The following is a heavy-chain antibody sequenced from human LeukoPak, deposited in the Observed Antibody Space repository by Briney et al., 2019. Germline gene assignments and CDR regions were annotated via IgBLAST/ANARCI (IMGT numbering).Heavy chain of an antibody. Sequence: SETLSLTCAAYGGSFSGYYWSWIRQPPGKGLEWIGEINHSGSTNYNPSLKSRVTISVDTSKNQFSLKLSSVTAADTAVYYCARGLTNDILTGYNGSWYDPWGQGTLVTVSS. J-gene: IGHJ5*02. CDR2: INHSGST. V-gene: IGHV4-34*01. CDR3: ARGLTNDILTGYNGSWYDP. D-gene: IGHD3-9*01. CDR1: GGSFSGYY.